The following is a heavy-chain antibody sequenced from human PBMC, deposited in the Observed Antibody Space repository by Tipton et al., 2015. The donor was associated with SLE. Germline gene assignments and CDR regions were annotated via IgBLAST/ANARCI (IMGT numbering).Heavy chain of an antibody. J-gene: IGHJ4*02. D-gene: IGHD1-26*01. V-gene: IGHV4-59*01. Sequence: PGLVKPSETLSLTCTVSGGSISSNYWSWIRQPPGKGLEWIGYIYYSGSTNYNPSLKSRVTISVDTSKNQFSLKLSSVTAADTAVYYCARDGYGGSHFSYWGQGTLVTVSS. CDR2: IYYSGST. CDR3: ARDGYGGSHFSY. CDR1: GGSISSNY.